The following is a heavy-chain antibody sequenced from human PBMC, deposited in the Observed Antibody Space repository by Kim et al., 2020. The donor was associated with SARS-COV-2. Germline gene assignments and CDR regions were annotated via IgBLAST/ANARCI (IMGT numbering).Heavy chain of an antibody. J-gene: IGHJ6*02. CDR2: ISANGGTT. Sequence: GGSLRLSCAASGFRFSTYAMSWVRQAPGKGLEWVSAISANGGTTYYADSVKGRFSISTDTSKNTLYLQMISLRAEDTAVYYCAKLKTTSCYSAMDVWGQG. V-gene: IGHV3-23*01. CDR1: GFRFSTYA. D-gene: IGHD2-2*02. CDR3: AKLKTTSCYSAMDV.